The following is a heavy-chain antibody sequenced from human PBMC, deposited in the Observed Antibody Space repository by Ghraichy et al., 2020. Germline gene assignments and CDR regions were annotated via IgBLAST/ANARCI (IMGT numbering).Heavy chain of an antibody. V-gene: IGHV4-38-2*02. CDR1: GYSISSGYY. D-gene: IGHD6-13*01. CDR3: ARSGAAGRYYYYYGMDV. J-gene: IGHJ6*02. CDR2: ISHSGST. Sequence: SETLSLTCTVSGYSISSGYYWGWLRQPPGKGLEWIGSISHSGSTNYNPSLKSRVTISIDTSKNQFSLNLRSVTAADTAVYYCARSGAAGRYYYYYGMDVWGQGTTVTVSS.